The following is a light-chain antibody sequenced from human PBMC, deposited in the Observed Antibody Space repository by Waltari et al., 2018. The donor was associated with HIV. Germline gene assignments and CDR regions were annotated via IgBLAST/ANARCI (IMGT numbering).Light chain of an antibody. CDR2: RNN. CDR1: GSNIGSNN. V-gene: IGLV1-44*01. Sequence: QSVLTQSPSASGTPGQRVTISCSGSGSNIGSNNVHWYQQVPGTAPKLLIYRNNRRPSGCPDRFSGSKSGASASLAISVLQSDDEADYYCAAWDDSLNGPVFGGGTRLTVL. CDR3: AAWDDSLNGPV. J-gene: IGLJ2*01.